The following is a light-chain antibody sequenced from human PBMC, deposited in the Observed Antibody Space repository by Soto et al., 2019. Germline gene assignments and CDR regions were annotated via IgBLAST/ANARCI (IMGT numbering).Light chain of an antibody. V-gene: IGLV2-23*02. CDR2: EVT. CDR3: FSYAGDSVYV. Sequence: QSALTQPAPVAGPPRQSTTISCTGTNSAEGSYNLVSWFQPHPGKAPKLVNYEVTKPPSGVFDRFSGSRSGHAASLTISGLQAVDEADYYCFSYAGDSVYVFGSGRKVTGL. CDR1: NSAEGSYNL. J-gene: IGLJ1*01.